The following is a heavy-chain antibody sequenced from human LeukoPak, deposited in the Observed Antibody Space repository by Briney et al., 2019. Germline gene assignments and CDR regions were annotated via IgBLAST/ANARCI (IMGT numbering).Heavy chain of an antibody. V-gene: IGHV3-30*02. CDR2: IRYDGSNK. CDR1: GFTFSSYG. D-gene: IGHD3-16*02. CDR3: AKEGGDYVWGSYRGYYFDY. Sequence: GGSLRLSCAASGFTFSSYGMHWVRQAPGKGLEWVAFIRYDGSNKYYADSVKGRFTISRDNSKNTLYLQMNSLRAEDTAVYYCAKEGGDYVWGSYRGYYFDYWGQGTLVTVSS. J-gene: IGHJ4*02.